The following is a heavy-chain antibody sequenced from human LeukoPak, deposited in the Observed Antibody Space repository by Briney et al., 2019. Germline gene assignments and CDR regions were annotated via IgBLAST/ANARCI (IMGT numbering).Heavy chain of an antibody. Sequence: SETLSLTCAVHGGSFSGYYWTWIRLPPGKGLEWIGEINLSGGTKYNPSLKSRVTISAETSNNQSFLKLNSVTGADTAVYYCVRGVSGWYGFDYWGQGTLVTVSS. D-gene: IGHD6-19*01. CDR1: GGSFSGYY. CDR3: VRGVSGWYGFDY. V-gene: IGHV4-34*01. CDR2: INLSGGT. J-gene: IGHJ4*02.